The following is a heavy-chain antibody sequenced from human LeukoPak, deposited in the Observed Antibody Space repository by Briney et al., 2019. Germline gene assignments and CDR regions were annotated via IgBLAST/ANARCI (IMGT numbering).Heavy chain of an antibody. V-gene: IGHV4-31*03. CDR1: GGSVSSGGYY. D-gene: IGHD6-13*01. CDR2: IYYSGST. CDR3: ARHRIAAAGNVFDY. Sequence: SEALSLTCTVSGGSVSSGGYYWSWIRQHPGKGLEWIGYIYYSGSTYYNPSLKSRVTISVDTSKNQFSLKLSSVTAADTAVYYCARHRIAAAGNVFDYWGQGTLVTVSS. J-gene: IGHJ4*02.